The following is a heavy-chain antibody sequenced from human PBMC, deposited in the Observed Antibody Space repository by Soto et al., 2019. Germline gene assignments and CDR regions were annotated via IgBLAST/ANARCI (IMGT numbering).Heavy chain of an antibody. J-gene: IGHJ4*02. CDR2: INTDGSGQ. Sequence: EVQLVESGGGLVQPGGSLRLSCAASGFTFGNYWMSWVRQAPGKGLEWLANINTDGSGQYYVDSVKGRFTISRDNAERSLSLEMNSLRVEDTAVYYCARGGVAYLESEWWGQGTLVTVSS. V-gene: IGHV3-7*04. D-gene: IGHD3-3*01. CDR3: ARGGVAYLESEW. CDR1: GFTFGNYW.